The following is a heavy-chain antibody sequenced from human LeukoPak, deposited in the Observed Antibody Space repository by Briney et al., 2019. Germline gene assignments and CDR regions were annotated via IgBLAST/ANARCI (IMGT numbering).Heavy chain of an antibody. V-gene: IGHV1-2*02. J-gene: IGHJ4*02. CDR3: ARDSDLSY. CDR2: INPNTGGT. CDR1: GYNFTGHY. Sequence: ASVKVSWKASGYNFTGHYMHWVRQAPGQWLEWMGWINPNTGGTNYAQKFQGRVTMTRDTSISTVYMELSRLRYDDTAVYYCARDSDLSYWGQGAQVAVSS. D-gene: IGHD1-26*01.